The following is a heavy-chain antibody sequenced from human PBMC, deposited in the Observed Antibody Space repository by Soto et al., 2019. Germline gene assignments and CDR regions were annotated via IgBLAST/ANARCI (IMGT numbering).Heavy chain of an antibody. Sequence: QVQLVESGGGVVQPGRSLRLSCAASGFSFAYYGMHWVRQAPGKGLEGVAVISYDGTEKYYEDSVKGRFTISRDNTKNRLDLQMDSLRGEDTAVYFCAKASATTALDSWGQGTLVTVSS. CDR2: ISYDGTEK. V-gene: IGHV3-30*18. D-gene: IGHD4-17*01. CDR1: GFSFAYYG. CDR3: AKASATTALDS. J-gene: IGHJ4*02.